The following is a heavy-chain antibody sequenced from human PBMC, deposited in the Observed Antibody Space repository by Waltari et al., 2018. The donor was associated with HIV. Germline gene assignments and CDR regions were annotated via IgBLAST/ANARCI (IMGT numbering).Heavy chain of an antibody. V-gene: IGHV4-61*01. J-gene: IGHJ4*02. CDR3: ARTSYCSGGSCYFLSCDY. CDR2: VYYTAST. Sequence: QVQLQESGPGLVKPSETLSLTCTVSGGSVSSATYYWSWIRQPPGKGLEWIWYVYYTASTNYNPALKSRLTISIYTSNNQFSLNLSSVTAADTAVYYCARTSYCSGGSCYFLSCDYWGQGTLVTVSS. CDR1: GGSVSSATYY. D-gene: IGHD2-15*01.